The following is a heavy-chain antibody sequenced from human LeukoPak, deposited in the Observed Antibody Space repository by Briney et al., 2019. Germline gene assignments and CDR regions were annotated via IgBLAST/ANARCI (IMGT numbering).Heavy chain of an antibody. V-gene: IGHV4-4*02. CDR2: ICYDGVT. D-gene: IGHD5-24*01. Sequence: SGTLSLTCAVSGVSIIRTNWWIWVRQTPGRGLEWIGEICYDGVTNYNPSLKSRVTISIDKSKNHFSLNLTSVTAADTAVYYCARDRDVAVHHPFYWGQGTLVTVSS. J-gene: IGHJ4*02. CDR1: GVSIIRTNW. CDR3: ARDRDVAVHHPFY.